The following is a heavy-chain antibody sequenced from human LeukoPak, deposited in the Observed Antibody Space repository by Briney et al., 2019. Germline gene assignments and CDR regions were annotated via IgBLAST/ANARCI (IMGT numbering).Heavy chain of an antibody. Sequence: GGSLRLSCAASGFTFDDHAMHWVRQAPGKGLEWVSGISWNSGSIGYADSVKGRFTISRDNAKNSLYLQMNSLRAEDTALYYCATGYYYDSSGYYYVRAEYFQHWGQGTLVTVSS. CDR2: ISWNSGSI. CDR1: GFTFDDHA. D-gene: IGHD3-22*01. V-gene: IGHV3-9*01. J-gene: IGHJ1*01. CDR3: ATGYYYDSSGYYYVRAEYFQH.